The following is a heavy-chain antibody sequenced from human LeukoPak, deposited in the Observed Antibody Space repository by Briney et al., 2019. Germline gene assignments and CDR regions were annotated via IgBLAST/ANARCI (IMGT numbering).Heavy chain of an antibody. CDR2: IIPFFGTA. J-gene: IGHJ4*02. V-gene: IGHV1-69*06. CDR1: GGTFSSYA. Sequence: SVKVSCKASGGTFSSYAISWVRQAPGQGLEWMGRIIPFFGTANYAQKFQGRVTITADKSTSTAYMELSSLRSEDTAVYYCARAPGATGFDYWGQGTLVTVSS. D-gene: IGHD1-26*01. CDR3: ARAPGATGFDY.